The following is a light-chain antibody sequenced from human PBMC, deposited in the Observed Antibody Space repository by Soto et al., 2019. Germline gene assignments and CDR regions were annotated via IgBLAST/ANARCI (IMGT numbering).Light chain of an antibody. CDR2: SAS. CDR1: QSIAGY. J-gene: IGKJ5*01. Sequence: DIQMTQYPSSLSASVGDRVTITCRASQSIAGYLSWYQQRPGKAPKFLIYSASSLQRGVPSRFSGSGSGTDFSLTINGLQPEDFATYFCQQSFSVPITFGQGTRLEIK. CDR3: QQSFSVPIT. V-gene: IGKV1-39*01.